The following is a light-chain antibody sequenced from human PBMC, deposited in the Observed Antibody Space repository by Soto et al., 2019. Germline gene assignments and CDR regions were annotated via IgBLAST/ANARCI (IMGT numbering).Light chain of an antibody. CDR1: QSVGSN. V-gene: IGKV3-15*01. J-gene: IGKJ2*01. CDR2: GAS. CDR3: KQYTNWPYT. Sequence: EIVMTQSPATLSVSPGERASLSCRASQSVGSNLAWYQQTAGQAPRLLIYGASTRATGIPARFSGSGSGTEFSPPTSSRQSEDFSVFSCKQYTNWPYTFGQGTKLEIK.